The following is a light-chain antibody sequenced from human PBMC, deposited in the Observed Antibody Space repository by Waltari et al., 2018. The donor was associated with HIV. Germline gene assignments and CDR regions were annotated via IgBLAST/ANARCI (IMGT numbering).Light chain of an antibody. Sequence: DIQMTQSPSTLSASVGDRVTITCRASQSITNWLAWYQQKPGKAPKLLISKTSSLESGVPSRLSGSGSGTEFTLTIIGLQPDDFATYYCQQYYSYPDTFGQGTRLEIK. V-gene: IGKV1-5*03. CDR1: QSITNW. CDR3: QQYYSYPDT. CDR2: KTS. J-gene: IGKJ5*01.